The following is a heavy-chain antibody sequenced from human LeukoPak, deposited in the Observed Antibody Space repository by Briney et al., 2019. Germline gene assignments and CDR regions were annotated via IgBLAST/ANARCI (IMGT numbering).Heavy chain of an antibody. D-gene: IGHD3-22*01. CDR3: AKRLSGYYDSSGYYWDAFDI. J-gene: IGHJ3*02. Sequence: QSGGSLRLSCTGSGFTFYVYGMHWVRQAPGKGLEWVAGISDDGNTQYYADSVKGRFAISRDNSKNTLYLQMNSLRAEDTAVYYCAKRLSGYYDSSGYYWDAFDIWGQGTMVTVSS. CDR2: ISDDGNTQ. V-gene: IGHV3-30*18. CDR1: GFTFYVYG.